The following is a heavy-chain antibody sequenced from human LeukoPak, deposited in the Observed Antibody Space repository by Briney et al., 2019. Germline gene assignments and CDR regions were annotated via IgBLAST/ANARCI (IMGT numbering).Heavy chain of an antibody. CDR1: GFTFSSHS. CDR2: ISGSGGST. J-gene: IGHJ4*02. CDR3: ARAGRWFGELFKDY. V-gene: IGHV3-23*01. D-gene: IGHD3-10*01. Sequence: GGSLRLSCAASGFTFSSHSMNWVRQAPGKGLEWVSAISGSGGSTYYADSVKGRFTISRDNSKNTLYLQMNSLRAEDTAVYYCARAGRWFGELFKDYWGQGTLVTVSS.